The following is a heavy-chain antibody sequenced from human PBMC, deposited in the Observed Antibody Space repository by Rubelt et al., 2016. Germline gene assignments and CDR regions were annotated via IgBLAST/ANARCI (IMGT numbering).Heavy chain of an antibody. V-gene: IGHV3-74*01. J-gene: IGHJ3*02. Sequence: SYWMHWVRQAPGKGLVWVSRINSDGSTTSYADSVKGRFTISRDNAKNSLYLQMNSLRAEDTAVYYCAAVPRDAFDIWGQGTMVTVSS. CDR2: INSDGSTT. CDR3: AAVPRDAFDI. D-gene: IGHD6-19*01. CDR1: SYW.